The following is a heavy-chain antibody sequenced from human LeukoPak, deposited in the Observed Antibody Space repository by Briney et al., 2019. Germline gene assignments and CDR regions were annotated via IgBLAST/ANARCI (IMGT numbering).Heavy chain of an antibody. CDR1: GYTFTGYY. D-gene: IGHD4-23*01. CDR2: INPNTGGT. Sequence: ASVKVSCKASGYTFTGYYMHWVRQAPGQGLEWMGWINPNTGGTNYAQKFQGRVTITADKSTSTAYMELSSLRPEDTAVYYCARRLGLRWDLQAFDIWGQGTMVTVSS. V-gene: IGHV1-2*02. CDR3: ARRLGLRWDLQAFDI. J-gene: IGHJ3*02.